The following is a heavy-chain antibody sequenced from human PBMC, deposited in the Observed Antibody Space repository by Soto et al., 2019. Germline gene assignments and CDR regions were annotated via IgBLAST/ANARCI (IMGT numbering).Heavy chain of an antibody. V-gene: IGHV3-30-3*01. CDR2: ISCDGSNK. J-gene: IGHJ6*02. Sequence: GGSLRLSCAASGFTFSSYAMHWVRQAPGKGLEWVAVISCDGSNKYYADSVKGRFTISRDNSKNTLYLQMNSLRAEDTAVYYCARKLVVVIIPEYYGMDVWGQGTTVTVSS. CDR1: GFTFSSYA. D-gene: IGHD3-3*01. CDR3: ARKLVVVIIPEYYGMDV.